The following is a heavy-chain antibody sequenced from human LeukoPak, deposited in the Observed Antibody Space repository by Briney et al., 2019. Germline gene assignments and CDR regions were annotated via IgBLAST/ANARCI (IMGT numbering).Heavy chain of an antibody. D-gene: IGHD3-10*01. CDR1: GYSISSGYF. CDR3: ARYMVRGVIIFDY. Sequence: PSETLPLTCSVSGYSISSGYFWGWIRQPPGKGLEWIGSIYHSGSTNYNPSLKSRVTISVDTSKNQFSLKLSSVTAADTAVYYCARYMVRGVIIFDYWGQGTLVTVSS. CDR2: IYHSGST. J-gene: IGHJ4*02. V-gene: IGHV4-38-2*02.